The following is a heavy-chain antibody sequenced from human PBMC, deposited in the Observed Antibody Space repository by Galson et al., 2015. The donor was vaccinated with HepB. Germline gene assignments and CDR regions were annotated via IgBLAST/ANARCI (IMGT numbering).Heavy chain of an antibody. Sequence: SVKVSCKASGYTFTSYGISWVRQAPGLGLEWMGWISAYNGNTNYAQKLQGRVTMTTVTSTSTAYMELRSLRSEDTAVYYCARKYYDILTGYFAAGGMDVWGQGTTATVSS. D-gene: IGHD3-9*01. CDR2: ISAYNGNT. CDR3: ARKYYDILTGYFAAGGMDV. V-gene: IGHV1-18*04. CDR1: GYTFTSYG. J-gene: IGHJ6*02.